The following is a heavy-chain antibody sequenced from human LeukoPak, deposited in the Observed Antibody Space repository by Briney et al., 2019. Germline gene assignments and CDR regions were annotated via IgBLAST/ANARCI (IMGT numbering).Heavy chain of an antibody. CDR1: RFTFSTYG. Sequence: PGRSLRLSCAASRFTFSTYGMHWVRQAPGKGLEWVAVISHDGNNKYYADSVKGRFTISRDNSKNTLYLQMNSLRDEDTAVYYCASLGALTSTPFAEYFQHWGQGTLVTVSS. CDR3: ASLGALTSTPFAEYFQH. D-gene: IGHD3-16*01. CDR2: ISHDGNNK. V-gene: IGHV3-30*03. J-gene: IGHJ1*01.